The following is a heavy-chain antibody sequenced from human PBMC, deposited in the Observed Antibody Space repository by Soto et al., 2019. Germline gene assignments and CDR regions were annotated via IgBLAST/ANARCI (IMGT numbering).Heavy chain of an antibody. D-gene: IGHD5-18*01. V-gene: IGHV1-69*13. CDR3: ARNSGGYSYGYKYYYGMDV. CDR1: GGTFSSYA. CDR2: IIPIFGAA. Sequence: SVKVSCKASGGTFSSYAISWLRQAPGQGLEWMGGIIPIFGAANYAQKFQGRVTITADESTSTAYMELSSLRSEDTAVYYCARNSGGYSYGYKYYYGMDVWGQGTTVTVSS. J-gene: IGHJ6*02.